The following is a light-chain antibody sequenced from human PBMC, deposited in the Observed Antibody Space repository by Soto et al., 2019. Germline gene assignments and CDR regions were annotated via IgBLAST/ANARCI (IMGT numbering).Light chain of an antibody. V-gene: IGKV3-20*01. CDR2: GAS. Sequence: EGVLTQSPVTLSLSPGERATLSCRASHTISSSYLAWYQQKPGQAPRLLIYGASSRATGIPDRFSGSGSGTDFTLTISRLEPEDFAVYFCHQYGTFPITFGQGTRLEI. J-gene: IGKJ5*01. CDR1: HTISSSY. CDR3: HQYGTFPIT.